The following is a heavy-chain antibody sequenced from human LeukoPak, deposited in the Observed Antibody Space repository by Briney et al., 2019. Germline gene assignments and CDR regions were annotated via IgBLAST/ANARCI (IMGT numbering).Heavy chain of an antibody. CDR3: ARLREIPVFGVVTKSTSYFDC. V-gene: IGHV3-74*01. J-gene: IGHJ4*02. CDR2: INSDGSST. D-gene: IGHD3-3*01. Sequence: GGSLRLSCAASGFTFSSYWMHWVRQAPGKGLVWVSRINSDGSSTSYADSVKGRFTISRDNAKNTLYLQMNSLRAEDTAVYYCARLREIPVFGVVTKSTSYFDCWGQGTLVTVSS. CDR1: GFTFSSYW.